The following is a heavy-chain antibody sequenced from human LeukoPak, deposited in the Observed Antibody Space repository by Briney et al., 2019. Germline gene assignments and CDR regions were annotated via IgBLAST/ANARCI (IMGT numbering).Heavy chain of an antibody. V-gene: IGHV3-74*01. CDR3: VSFYETY. CDR2: INSDGSWT. Sequence: GGSLRLSCAASGNYWMHWVRQVPGKGLVWVSHINSDGSWTSYADSVKGQFTISKDNAKNTVYLQMNSLRAEDTAVYYCVSFYETYWGRGTLVTVSS. J-gene: IGHJ4*02. CDR1: GNYW. D-gene: IGHD2/OR15-2a*01.